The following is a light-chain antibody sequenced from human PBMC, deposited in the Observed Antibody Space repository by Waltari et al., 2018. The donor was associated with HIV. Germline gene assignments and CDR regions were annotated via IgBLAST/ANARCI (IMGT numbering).Light chain of an antibody. CDR2: EVS. V-gene: IGLV2-14*01. J-gene: IGLJ2*01. Sequence: QSALTQPASVSGSPGQSITISCTGSSSDVGSFNFVSWYQQYPGKAPKLVIFEVSKRPSGVSSRLSGSKSGNTASLTISGLQAEDGADYHCSSYRRDSTQVFGGGTKLTVL. CDR3: SSYRRDSTQV. CDR1: SSDVGSFNF.